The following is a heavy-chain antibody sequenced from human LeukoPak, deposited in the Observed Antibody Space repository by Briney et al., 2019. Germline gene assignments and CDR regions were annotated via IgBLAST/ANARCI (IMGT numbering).Heavy chain of an antibody. V-gene: IGHV3-21*01. J-gene: IGHJ4*02. CDR1: GFTFSVYS. D-gene: IGHD4-17*01. CDR2: ISSSSSYI. Sequence: GGSLRLSCAASGFTFSVYSMNWVRQAPGKGLEWVSSISSSSSYIYYADSVKGRFTISRDNAKNPLYLQMNSLRAEDTAVYYCARNRNDYGDYVHDYWGQGTLVTVSS. CDR3: ARNRNDYGDYVHDY.